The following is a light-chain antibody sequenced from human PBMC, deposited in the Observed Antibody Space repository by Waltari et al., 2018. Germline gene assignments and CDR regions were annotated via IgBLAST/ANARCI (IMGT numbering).Light chain of an antibody. CDR1: QNISSW. V-gene: IGKV1-5*03. Sequence: DIQMTQSPSTLSASVGDRVTISCRASQNISSWLAWYQQKPGKAPKLLIYKASNLESGVPSRFSGTGSATEFTLTISSLQPDDFAAYYCLEYTAYSHTFGQGTKLDIK. J-gene: IGKJ2*01. CDR2: KAS. CDR3: LEYTAYSHT.